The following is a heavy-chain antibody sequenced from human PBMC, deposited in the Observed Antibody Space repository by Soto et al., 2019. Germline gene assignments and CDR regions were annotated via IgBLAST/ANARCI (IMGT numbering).Heavy chain of an antibody. CDR1: GFTFTRYS. J-gene: IGHJ4*02. Sequence: DLFITGGSLRLSCAASGFTFTRYSMNWVRQAPGKGLEWVSSISSTTNYIYYGDSMKGRFTISRDNAKNSLYLEMNSLRAEDTAVYYCARESEDLTSNFDDWAQGTLVTVSS. V-gene: IGHV3-21*06. CDR3: ARESEDLTSNFDD. CDR2: ISSTTNYI.